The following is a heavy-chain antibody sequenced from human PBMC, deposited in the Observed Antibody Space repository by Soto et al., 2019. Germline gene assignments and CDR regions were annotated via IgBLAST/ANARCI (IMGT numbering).Heavy chain of an antibody. J-gene: IGHJ6*02. D-gene: IGHD3-16*01. CDR1: GFTFSSYG. Sequence: PGGSMRLSCSPSGFTFSSYGMHWVRQAPGKGLEWVAVIWYDGSNKYYADSVKVRFTISRDNSKNTLYLQMNSLRAEDTAVYYCARVRLGTFYGMDVWGQGTTVTVSS. CDR3: ARVRLGTFYGMDV. CDR2: IWYDGSNK. V-gene: IGHV3-33*01.